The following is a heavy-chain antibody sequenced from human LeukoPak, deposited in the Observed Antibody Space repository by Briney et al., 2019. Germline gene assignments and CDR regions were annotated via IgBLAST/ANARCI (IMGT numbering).Heavy chain of an antibody. D-gene: IGHD3-9*01. V-gene: IGHV3-7*01. CDR1: GFTFSSYW. Sequence: PGGSLRLSCAASGFTFSSYWMSWVRQAPGKGLEWVANIKQDGSEKYYLDSVKGRFTISRDNAKNSLYLQMNSLRAEDTAVYYCARDDYDILTGYPCYFDYWGQGTLVTVSS. J-gene: IGHJ4*02. CDR3: ARDDYDILTGYPCYFDY. CDR2: IKQDGSEK.